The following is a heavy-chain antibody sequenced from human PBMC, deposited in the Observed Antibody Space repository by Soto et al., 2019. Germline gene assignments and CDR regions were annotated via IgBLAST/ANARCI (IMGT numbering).Heavy chain of an antibody. V-gene: IGHV3-23*01. CDR2: ISGSGGST. CDR1: GFTFSSYA. D-gene: IGHD1-7*01. Sequence: GGSLRLSCAASGFTFSSYAMSWVRQAPGKGLEWVSAISGSGGSTYYADSVKGRFTISRDNSKNTLYLQMNSLRAEDTAVYYCAKVPGITGTKWNYYGMDVWGQGTTVTVSS. CDR3: AKVPGITGTKWNYYGMDV. J-gene: IGHJ6*02.